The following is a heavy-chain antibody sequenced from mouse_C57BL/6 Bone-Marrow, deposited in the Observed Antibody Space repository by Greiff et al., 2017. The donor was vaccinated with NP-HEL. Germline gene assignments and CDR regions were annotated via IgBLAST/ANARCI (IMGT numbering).Heavy chain of an antibody. J-gene: IGHJ2*01. Sequence: EVKLVESGGGLVKPGGSLKLSCAASGFTFSSYAMSWVRQTPEKRLEWVATISDGGSYTYYPDNVKGRFTISRDNAKNNLYLQMSHLKSEDTAMYYCARDSFYGNGSDYWGQGTTLTVSS. CDR3: ARDSFYGNGSDY. V-gene: IGHV5-4*01. D-gene: IGHD2-10*01. CDR1: GFTFSSYA. CDR2: ISDGGSYT.